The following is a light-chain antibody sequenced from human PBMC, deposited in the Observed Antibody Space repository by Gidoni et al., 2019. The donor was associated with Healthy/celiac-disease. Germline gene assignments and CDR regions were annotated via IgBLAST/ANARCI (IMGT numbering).Light chain of an antibody. J-gene: IGKJ2*01. CDR2: KAS. CDR1: QSISSW. Sequence: DIQMTQSSSTLSASVGDRVTITCRASQSISSWLAWYQQKPGKAPKLLIYKASSLESGVPSRFSGSGSGTEFTLTISSLQPDDFATYYCQQYNSWYTFGQGTKLEIK. V-gene: IGKV1-5*03. CDR3: QQYNSWYT.